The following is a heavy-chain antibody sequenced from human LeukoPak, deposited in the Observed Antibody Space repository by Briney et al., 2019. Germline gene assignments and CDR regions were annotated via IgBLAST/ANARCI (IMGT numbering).Heavy chain of an antibody. D-gene: IGHD6-19*01. Sequence: GGSLRLSCAASGFTFSSYGLHWVRQAPGKGLEWVAVIWYDGSNKYYADSVKGRFTISRDNSKNTLYLQMNSLRAEDTAVYYCARDHSSGWYSDYFDYWGQGTLVTVSS. V-gene: IGHV3-33*01. J-gene: IGHJ4*02. CDR3: ARDHSSGWYSDYFDY. CDR2: IWYDGSNK. CDR1: GFTFSSYG.